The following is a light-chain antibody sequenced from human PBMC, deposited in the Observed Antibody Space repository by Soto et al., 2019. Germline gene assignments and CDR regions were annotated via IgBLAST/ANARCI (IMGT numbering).Light chain of an antibody. CDR2: EVR. CDR1: SSDIGAYDY. CDR3: GSYASATLI. J-gene: IGLJ2*01. Sequence: QSALTQPASVSGSPGQSITICCTGTSSDIGAYDYVSWFQQYSGKAPTLIIYEVRFRPSGVSSRFSGSKSGNTASLTISGLQTEDEADYYCGSYASATLIFGGGTKVTVL. V-gene: IGLV2-14*03.